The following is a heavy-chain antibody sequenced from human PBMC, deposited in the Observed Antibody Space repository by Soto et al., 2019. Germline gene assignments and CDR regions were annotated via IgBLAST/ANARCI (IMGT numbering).Heavy chain of an antibody. Sequence: EVQLVESGGGLVKPGGSLRLSCAASGFTFSSYSMNWVRQAPGKGLEWVSSISSSSSYIYYADSVKGRFTISRDNAKNSLYLQMNSLRAEDTAVHYCARVFGYCSGGSCLGDAFDILGQGTMVTVSS. V-gene: IGHV3-21*01. CDR1: GFTFSSYS. D-gene: IGHD2-15*01. J-gene: IGHJ3*02. CDR2: ISSSSSYI. CDR3: ARVFGYCSGGSCLGDAFDI.